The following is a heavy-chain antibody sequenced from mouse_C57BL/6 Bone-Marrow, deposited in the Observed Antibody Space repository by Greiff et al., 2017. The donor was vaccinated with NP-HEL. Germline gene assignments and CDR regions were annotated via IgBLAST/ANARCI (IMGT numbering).Heavy chain of an antibody. CDR2: INPNNGGT. CDR3: APYRLDAMDY. J-gene: IGHJ4*01. Sequence: EVKLVESGPELVKPGASVKMSCKASGYTFTDYNMHWVKQSHGKSLEWIGYINPNNGGTSYNQKFKGKATLTVNKSSSTAYMELRSLTSEDSAVYYCAPYRLDAMDYWGQGTSVTVSS. CDR1: GYTFTDYN. V-gene: IGHV1-22*01. D-gene: IGHD2-14*01.